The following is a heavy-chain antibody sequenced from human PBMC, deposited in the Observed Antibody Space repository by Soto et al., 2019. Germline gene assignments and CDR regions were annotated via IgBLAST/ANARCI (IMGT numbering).Heavy chain of an antibody. D-gene: IGHD3-3*01. CDR3: AKEAKRSAIHLDY. CDR1: GFTFSNSA. V-gene: IGHV3-23*01. J-gene: IGHJ4*02. CDR2: ISGSGGST. Sequence: EVQLLESGGGLVQPGGSLRLSCAASGFTFSNSAMSWVRQAPGKGLEWVSSISGSGGSTYYADSVKGRFTVSRDNSKNTVYLQMNSLRIEDTAVYYCAKEAKRSAIHLDYWGQGALVTVSS.